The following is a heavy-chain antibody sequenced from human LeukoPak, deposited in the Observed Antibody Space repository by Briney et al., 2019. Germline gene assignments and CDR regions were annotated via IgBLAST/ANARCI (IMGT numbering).Heavy chain of an antibody. Sequence: SETLSLTRTVSVDSLSSRSYYWGWIRPPPGMGLEWIGSIYYSGSTYYNPSLQSRVTISIDTSKNQLSLNLSSVTAADTAVYYCARHEEMSSIYFDCWGQGTLVTVSS. CDR3: ARHEEMSSIYFDC. V-gene: IGHV4-39*01. CDR1: VDSLSSRSYY. D-gene: IGHD5-24*01. CDR2: IYYSGST. J-gene: IGHJ4*02.